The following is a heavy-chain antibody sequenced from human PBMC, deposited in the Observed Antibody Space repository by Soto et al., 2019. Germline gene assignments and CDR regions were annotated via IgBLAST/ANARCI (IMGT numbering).Heavy chain of an antibody. CDR2: INHSGST. J-gene: IGHJ4*02. CDR1: GGSISSGDYY. V-gene: IGHV4-39*07. D-gene: IGHD3-9*01. CDR3: ARGRVNNYDILTGYCDY. Sequence: SETLSLTCTVSGGSISSGDYYWSWIRQPPGKGLEWIGEINHSGSTNYNPSLKSRVTISVDTSKNQFSLKLSSVTAADTAVYYCARGRVNNYDILTGYCDYWGQGTLVTVSS.